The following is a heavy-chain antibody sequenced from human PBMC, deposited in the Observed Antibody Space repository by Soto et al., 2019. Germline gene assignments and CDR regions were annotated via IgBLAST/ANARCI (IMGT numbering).Heavy chain of an antibody. Sequence: SVKVSCKASGGTFSSYAISWVRQAPGQGLEWMGGIIPIFGTANYAQKFQGRVTITADKSTSTAYMELSSLRSEDTAVYYCAKMVRGQNAFDIWGQGTMVTVSS. CDR2: IIPIFGTA. CDR3: AKMVRGQNAFDI. CDR1: GGTFSSYA. D-gene: IGHD3-10*01. J-gene: IGHJ3*02. V-gene: IGHV1-69*06.